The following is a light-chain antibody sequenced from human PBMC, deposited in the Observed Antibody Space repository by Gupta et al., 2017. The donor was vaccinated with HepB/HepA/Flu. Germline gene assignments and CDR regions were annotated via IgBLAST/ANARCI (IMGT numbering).Light chain of an antibody. J-gene: IGKJ1*01. CDR3: QQTYSAPVT. V-gene: IGKV1-39*01. CDR2: GAS. Sequence: DIQMTQSPSSLSASVGDRVTITCRASQSISSYLNWHQQKPGKAPELLIYGASSLQSGVPSRFSGSGSGTDFTLSFSSLQPEDFATYYCQQTYSAPVTFGQGTKVDIK. CDR1: QSISSY.